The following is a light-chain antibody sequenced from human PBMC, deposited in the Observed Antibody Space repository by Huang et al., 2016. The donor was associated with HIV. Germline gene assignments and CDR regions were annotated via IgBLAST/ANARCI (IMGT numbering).Light chain of an antibody. V-gene: IGKV1-5*03. CDR1: QSLSSW. CDR2: KAY. Sequence: DIQMTNFPSALSATIGDRGTINCRVSQSLSSWFARYQQKPGKATKLLINKAYSLESVIPSRFRGSGSRTEFTLTIHRLQTDDFATYYYQLYNTYPLTFGGGTKVEIK. J-gene: IGKJ4*01. CDR3: QLYNTYPLT.